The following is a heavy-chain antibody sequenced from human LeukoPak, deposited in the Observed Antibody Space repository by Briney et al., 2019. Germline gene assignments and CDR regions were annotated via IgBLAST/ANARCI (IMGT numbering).Heavy chain of an antibody. CDR2: IYYSGST. J-gene: IGHJ4*02. D-gene: IGHD3-22*01. Sequence: SETLSLTCTVSGGSFSSYYWSWTRQPPGKGLVWIGYIYYSGSTNYNPSLKSRVTMSIDTSKNQFSLKVTSVTAADTAVYYCARVDYDSSGYFDYWGQGTPVTVSS. V-gene: IGHV4-59*01. CDR3: ARVDYDSSGYFDY. CDR1: GGSFSSYY.